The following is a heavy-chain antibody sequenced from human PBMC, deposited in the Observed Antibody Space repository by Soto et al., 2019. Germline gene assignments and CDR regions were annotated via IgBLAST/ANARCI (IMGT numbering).Heavy chain of an antibody. CDR3: ARSVRGVVNTGIDY. D-gene: IGHD3-10*01. Sequence: GGSLRLSCVVSGFTFSTYAMYWVRQAPGKGLEWVALISFDGSSEYYADSVKGRFTISRDNSKDTLYLQMNSLRAEDTAVFYCARSVRGVVNTGIDYWGQGXPVTVYS. J-gene: IGHJ4*02. CDR2: ISFDGSSE. CDR1: GFTFSTYA. V-gene: IGHV3-30*04.